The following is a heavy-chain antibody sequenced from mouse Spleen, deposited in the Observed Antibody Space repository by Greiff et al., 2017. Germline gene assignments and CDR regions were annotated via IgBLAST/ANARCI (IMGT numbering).Heavy chain of an antibody. CDR3: ARHRYEDAMDY. V-gene: IGHV5-9-2*01. CDR2: ISGGGSYT. CDR1: GFTFSSYG. D-gene: IGHD2-14*01. Sequence: EVQLVESGGGLVKPGGSLKLSCAASGFTFSSYGMSWVRQTPEKRLEWVATISGGGSYTYYPDSVKGRFTISRDNAKNNLYLQMSSLRSEDTALYYCARHRYEDAMDYWGQGTSVTVSS. J-gene: IGHJ4*01.